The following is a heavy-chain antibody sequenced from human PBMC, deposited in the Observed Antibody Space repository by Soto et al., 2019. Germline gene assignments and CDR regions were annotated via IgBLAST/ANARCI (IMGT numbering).Heavy chain of an antibody. J-gene: IGHJ4*02. V-gene: IGHV4-34*01. CDR1: GGSVSWYY. D-gene: IGHD2-15*01. Sequence: QVQLQQWGAGLLKPSETLSLTCAVYGGSVSWYYWSWIRQPPGKGLEWIGGINHSGSTNYNPSLKSRVTISVDTSKNQFSLKLSSVTAADTAVYYCARQERRSARLDYWGQGTLVTVSS. CDR3: ARQERRSARLDY. CDR2: INHSGST.